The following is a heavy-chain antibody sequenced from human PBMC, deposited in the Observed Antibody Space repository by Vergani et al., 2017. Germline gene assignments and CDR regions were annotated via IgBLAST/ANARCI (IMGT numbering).Heavy chain of an antibody. CDR2: ISSNGGST. CDR1: GFTFSSYA. J-gene: IGHJ4*02. Sequence: VQLVESGGGEVQPGRSLRLSCSAAGFTFSSYAMHWVRQAPGKGLEYVSAISSNGGSTYYANSVKGRFTISRDNSKNTLYLQMGSLRAEDMAVYYCARETLAMVRGVITSAYFDYWGQGTLVTVSS. CDR3: ARETLAMVRGVITSAYFDY. V-gene: IGHV3-64*01. D-gene: IGHD3-10*01.